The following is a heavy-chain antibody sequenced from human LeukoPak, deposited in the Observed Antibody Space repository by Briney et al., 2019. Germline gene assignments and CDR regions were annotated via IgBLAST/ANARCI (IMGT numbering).Heavy chain of an antibody. D-gene: IGHD3-22*01. Sequence: SETLSLTCTVSGGSISSYYWSWIRQPPGKGLEWIGYIYYSGSTNYNPSLKSRVTISVDTSKNQFSLKLSSVTAADAAVYYCARVGDYYDSSGYYSLFDYWGQGTLVTVSS. CDR3: ARVGDYYDSSGYYSLFDY. V-gene: IGHV4-59*01. J-gene: IGHJ4*02. CDR2: IYYSGST. CDR1: GGSISSYY.